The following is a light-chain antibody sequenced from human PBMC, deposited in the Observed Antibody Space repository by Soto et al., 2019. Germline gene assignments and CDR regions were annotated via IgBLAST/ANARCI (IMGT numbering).Light chain of an antibody. V-gene: IGKV1-5*01. Sequence: DIQMTQSPSTLSALVGDRVTITCRASQNIGTWLAWYQQKPGKAPKLLIYEGSTLEGGVPSRFSGRGSGTEFTLTISSLQPDDFATYYCQQYNSYLLTFGGGTKVEIQ. J-gene: IGKJ4*01. CDR2: EGS. CDR1: QNIGTW. CDR3: QQYNSYLLT.